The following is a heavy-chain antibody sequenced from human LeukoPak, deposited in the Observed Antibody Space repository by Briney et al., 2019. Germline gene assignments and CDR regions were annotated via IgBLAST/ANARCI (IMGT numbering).Heavy chain of an antibody. CDR2: GDYSGGT. D-gene: IGHD1-26*01. J-gene: IGHJ3*02. Sequence: SETLSLTCTVSGDSFTSVTDYWAWIRQPPGKGLEWIASGDYSGGTYYNPSLESRVAISADMSKNQISLKLTSVTGADTAVYYCARRNSGTFDAFDIWGQGTMVTVSS. CDR1: GDSFTSVTDY. V-gene: IGHV4-39*07. CDR3: ARRNSGTFDAFDI.